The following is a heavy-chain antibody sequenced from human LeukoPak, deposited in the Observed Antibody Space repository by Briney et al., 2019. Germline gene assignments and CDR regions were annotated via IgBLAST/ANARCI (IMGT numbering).Heavy chain of an antibody. V-gene: IGHV4-4*07. CDR3: AREGCSGGVCYFDY. CDR1: GGSISYYY. CDR2: IDASGNT. D-gene: IGHD2-15*01. Sequence: PSETLSLNCTVSGGSISYYYWTWIRQPAGKGLEWIGRIDASGNTKYTPSLRSRVTLSMDTSGQQFSLKLSSVTAADTAVYFCAREGCSGGVCYFDYWGRGTLVTVSS. J-gene: IGHJ4*02.